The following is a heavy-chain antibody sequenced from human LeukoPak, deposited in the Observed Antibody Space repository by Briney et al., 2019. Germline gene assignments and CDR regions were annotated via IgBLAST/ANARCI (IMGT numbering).Heavy chain of an antibody. CDR1: GFTFSNYW. J-gene: IGHJ6*02. CDR3: ARRNAMDV. CDR2: INRDGSER. Sequence: GGSLRLSCAASGFTFSNYWMTWVRQTPGKGLEWVANINRDGSERYYVDSVKGRFTISRDDAKSSLYLQMNSLRAEDTAVYYCARRNAMDVWGQGTTVIVFS. V-gene: IGHV3-7*03.